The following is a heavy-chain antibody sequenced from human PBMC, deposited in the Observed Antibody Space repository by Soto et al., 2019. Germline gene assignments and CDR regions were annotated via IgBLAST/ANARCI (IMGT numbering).Heavy chain of an antibody. Sequence: GGSLRLSCAASGFTFSSYAMSWVRQAPGKGLEWVSAISGSGGSTYYADSVKGRFTISRDNSKNTLYLQMNSLRAEDTAVYYCAKGPSYYDFWSGSSNWFDPWGQGTLVTVSS. V-gene: IGHV3-23*01. D-gene: IGHD3-3*01. CDR2: ISGSGGST. J-gene: IGHJ5*02. CDR3: AKGPSYYDFWSGSSNWFDP. CDR1: GFTFSSYA.